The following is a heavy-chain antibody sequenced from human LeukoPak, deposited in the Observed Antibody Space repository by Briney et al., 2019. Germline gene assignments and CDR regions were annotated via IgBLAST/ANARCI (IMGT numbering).Heavy chain of an antibody. Sequence: PSETLSLTCTVSGGSISSYYWSWIRQPPGKGLEWIGYIYYSGNTNYNPSLKSRVTMSVDTSKNQFSLKLSSVTAADTAVYYCARDLGYCSSTSCYNWFGPWGRGSLVTVSS. CDR3: ARDLGYCSSTSCYNWFGP. J-gene: IGHJ5*02. D-gene: IGHD2-2*01. CDR1: GGSISSYY. CDR2: IYYSGNT. V-gene: IGHV4-59*01.